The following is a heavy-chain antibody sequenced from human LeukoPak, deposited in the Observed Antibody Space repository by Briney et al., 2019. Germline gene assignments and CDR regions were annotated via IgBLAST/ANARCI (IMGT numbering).Heavy chain of an antibody. V-gene: IGHV1-46*01. CDR3: ARGHSSGYYTGPLDY. D-gene: IGHD3-22*01. CDR2: INPSGGST. Sequence: ASVKVSCKASGYTFTSYYMHWVRQAPGQGLEWIAIINPSGGSTSYAQKFQGRVTMTRDTSASTVYMELYSLRSKDTAVYYCARGHSSGYYTGPLDYWGQGTLVTVSS. CDR1: GYTFTSYY. J-gene: IGHJ4*02.